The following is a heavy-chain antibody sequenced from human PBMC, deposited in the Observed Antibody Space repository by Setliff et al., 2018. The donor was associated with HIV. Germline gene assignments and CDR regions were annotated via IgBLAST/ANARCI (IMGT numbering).Heavy chain of an antibody. Sequence: VASVKVSCKASGGTFSSYTFSWVRQAPGQGLEWMGGLIPSFGTSNYAQNFQGRVTITADESTSTAYMELSSLRTEDTAVYYCAGSCSGGSCGAFEIWGQGTMVTVSS. CDR2: LIPSFGTS. CDR1: GGTFSSYT. V-gene: IGHV1-69*13. J-gene: IGHJ3*02. D-gene: IGHD2-15*01. CDR3: AGSCSGGSCGAFEI.